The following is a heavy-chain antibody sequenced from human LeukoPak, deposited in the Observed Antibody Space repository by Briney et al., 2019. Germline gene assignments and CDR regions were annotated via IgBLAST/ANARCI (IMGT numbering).Heavy chain of an antibody. CDR3: ARHQQWLVFDY. V-gene: IGHV4-39*01. Sequence: SETLSLTCTASGGSISSSSYYWGWIRQPPGKGLEWIGSIYYSGSTYYNPSLKSRVTISVDTSKNQFSLKLSSVTAADTAVYYCARHQQWLVFDYWGQGTLVTVSS. CDR1: GGSISSSSYY. J-gene: IGHJ4*02. D-gene: IGHD6-19*01. CDR2: IYYSGST.